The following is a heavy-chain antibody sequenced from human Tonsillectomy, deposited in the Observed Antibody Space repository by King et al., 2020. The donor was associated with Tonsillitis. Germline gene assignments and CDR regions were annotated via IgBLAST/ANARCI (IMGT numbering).Heavy chain of an antibody. CDR3: ARDVNPYESDGYYDALDI. J-gene: IGHJ3*02. D-gene: IGHD3-22*01. V-gene: IGHV3-7*03. CDR2: IKRDGSQT. Sequence: VQLVESGGGLVQPGGSLRLSCAASGFTFSDSWMTWVRQAPGKGLEWVANIKRDGSQTYYVDSVKGRFTISRDNAKSSLFLQLNSLRAEDTAVYYCARDVNPYESDGYYDALDIWGQGTMVTVSS. CDR1: GFTFSDSW.